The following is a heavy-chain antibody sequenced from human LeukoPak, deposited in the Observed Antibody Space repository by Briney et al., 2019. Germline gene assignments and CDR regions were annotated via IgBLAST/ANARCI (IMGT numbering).Heavy chain of an antibody. D-gene: IGHD6-13*01. J-gene: IGHJ4*02. CDR2: IYYSGST. V-gene: IGHV4-61*08. CDR1: GGSISSGDYY. CDR3: ARVLAAADY. Sequence: SETLSLTCSVSGGSISSGDYYWTWIRQPPGKGLEWIGYIYYSGSTNYNPSLKSRVTISVDTSKNQFSLKLSSVTAADTAVYYCARVLAAADYWGQGTLVTVSS.